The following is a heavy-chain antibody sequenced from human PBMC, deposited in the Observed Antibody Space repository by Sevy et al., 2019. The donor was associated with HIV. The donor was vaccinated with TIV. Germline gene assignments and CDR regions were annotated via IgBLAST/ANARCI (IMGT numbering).Heavy chain of an antibody. Sequence: GGSLRLSCAASGFTFSSYEMIWVRQAPGRGLEWVSYISNTGRPISYSDSVRGRFTVSRDNAKNSLYLHMNSLRAEDAATYYCARDLPPSATTVAHFDYWGRGTLVTVSS. CDR3: ARDLPPSATTVAHFDY. V-gene: IGHV3-48*03. CDR1: GFTFSSYE. CDR2: ISNTGRPI. J-gene: IGHJ4*02. D-gene: IGHD4-17*01.